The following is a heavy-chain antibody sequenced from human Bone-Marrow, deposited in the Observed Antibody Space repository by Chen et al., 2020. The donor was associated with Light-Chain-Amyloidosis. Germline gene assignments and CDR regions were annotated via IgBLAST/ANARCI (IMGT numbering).Heavy chain of an antibody. V-gene: IGHV5-51*01. J-gene: IGHJ4*02. Sequence: KPGESLKISCKGSGYTFPNYWIGWVRQMPGKGLEWMGGIYPDDSDASYSPSFEGQXXXXXXXSXXXXXXXXXXXXXXXTAMYYCARRRDGYNFDYWGQGTLVTVSS. CDR1: GYTFPNYW. CDR2: IYPDDSDA. D-gene: IGHD2-21*01. CDR3: ARRRDGYNFDY.